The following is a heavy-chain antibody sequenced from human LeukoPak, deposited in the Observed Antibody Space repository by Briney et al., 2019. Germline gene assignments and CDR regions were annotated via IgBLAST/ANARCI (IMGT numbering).Heavy chain of an antibody. J-gene: IGHJ4*02. CDR2: ISGSGGST. D-gene: IGHD3-3*01. V-gene: IGHV3-23*01. CDR3: SYYHFWSGYYGGGD. Sequence: PGGSLRLSCAASGFTFSSYAMSWVRQAPGKGLEWVSAISGSGGSTYYADSVGGRFTISRDNSKNTLYLQMNSLRAEDTAVYYCSYYHFWSGYYGGGDWGQGTLVTVSS. CDR1: GFTFSSYA.